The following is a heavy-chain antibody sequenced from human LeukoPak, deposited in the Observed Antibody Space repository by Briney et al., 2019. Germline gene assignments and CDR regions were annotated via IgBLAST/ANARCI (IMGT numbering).Heavy chain of an antibody. Sequence: ASVKVSCKASQYTFTGYCMHWVRQAPGQGLEWLGWINPNSGGTNYAHKFQGRVTMTRDTSISTAYMELSRLRSDDTAVYYCARGDIVVVPASVGGFDYWGQGTLVTVSS. J-gene: IGHJ4*02. V-gene: IGHV1-2*07. CDR2: INPNSGGT. D-gene: IGHD2-2*01. CDR1: QYTFTGYC. CDR3: ARGDIVVVPASVGGFDY.